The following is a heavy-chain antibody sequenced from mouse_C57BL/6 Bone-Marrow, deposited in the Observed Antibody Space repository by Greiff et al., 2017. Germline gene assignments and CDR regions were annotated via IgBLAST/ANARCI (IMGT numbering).Heavy chain of an antibody. CDR1: GYTFTSYG. J-gene: IGHJ4*01. D-gene: IGHD2-4*01. CDR3: ARRPLYYDDYDVGAMDY. Sequence: QVHVKQSGAELARPGASVKLSCKASGYTFTSYGISWVKQRTGQGLEWIGEIYPRSGNTYYNEKFKGKATLTADKSSSTADMELRSLTAEDSAVYFCARRPLYYDDYDVGAMDYWGQGTSVTVSS. CDR2: IYPRSGNT. V-gene: IGHV1-81*01.